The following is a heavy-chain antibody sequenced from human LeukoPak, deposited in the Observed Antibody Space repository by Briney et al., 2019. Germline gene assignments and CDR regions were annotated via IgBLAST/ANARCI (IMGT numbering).Heavy chain of an antibody. Sequence: GGSLRLSCAASGFTFSSYPMSWVRQAPGKGLQWVSAISNGGGSAYYADSVKGRITISRDNSKSTLYLQMNSLRAEDTAIYYCAKAKQLDYFDYWGQGTLVTVSS. CDR2: ISNGGGSA. CDR1: GFTFSSYP. CDR3: AKAKQLDYFDY. J-gene: IGHJ4*02. V-gene: IGHV3-23*01. D-gene: IGHD6-6*01.